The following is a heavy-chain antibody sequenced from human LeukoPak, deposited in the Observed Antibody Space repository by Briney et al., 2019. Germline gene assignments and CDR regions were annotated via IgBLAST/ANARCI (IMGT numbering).Heavy chain of an antibody. CDR2: ISGSGGST. CDR3: ANSDYGDYGWFAFDI. Sequence: GGSLRLSCAASGFTFSSYAMSWVRQAPGKGLEWVSAISGSGGSTHYADSVKGRFTISRDNSKNTLYLQMNSLRAEDTAVYYCANSDYGDYGWFAFDIWGQGTMVTVSS. J-gene: IGHJ3*02. D-gene: IGHD4-17*01. CDR1: GFTFSSYA. V-gene: IGHV3-23*01.